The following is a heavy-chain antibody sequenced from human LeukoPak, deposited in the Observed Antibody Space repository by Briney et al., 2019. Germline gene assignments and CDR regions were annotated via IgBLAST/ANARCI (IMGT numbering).Heavy chain of an antibody. CDR2: IYTGGSS. Sequence: NASETLSLACTVSGGSISSGSYYWSWIRQPAGKGLEWIGRIYTGGSSNYNPSLKSRVTISVDTSKNQFSLKLTSVTAADTAVYYCARQTGSGLFILPGGQGTLVTVSS. CDR3: ARQTGSGLFILP. CDR1: GGSISSGSYY. V-gene: IGHV4-61*02. J-gene: IGHJ4*02. D-gene: IGHD3/OR15-3a*01.